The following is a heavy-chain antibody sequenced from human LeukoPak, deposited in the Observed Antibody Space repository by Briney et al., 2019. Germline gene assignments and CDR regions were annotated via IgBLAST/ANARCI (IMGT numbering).Heavy chain of an antibody. Sequence: ASVKVSCETSGYTFTGYYIQWVRQAPGQGLEWMGWIAPISGDTDYAQKFQGRVTMTRDTSISTAYMELSSLRSEDTAVYYCARGRGHRGYDSSGYYLRDYWGQGTLVTVSS. CDR1: GYTFTGYY. V-gene: IGHV1-2*02. J-gene: IGHJ4*02. CDR2: IAPISGDT. D-gene: IGHD3-22*01. CDR3: ARGRGHRGYDSSGYYLRDY.